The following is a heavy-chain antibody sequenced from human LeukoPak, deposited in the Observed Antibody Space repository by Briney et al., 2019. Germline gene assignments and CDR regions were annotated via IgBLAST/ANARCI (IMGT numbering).Heavy chain of an antibody. J-gene: IGHJ6*03. CDR2: IIPKFGTA. D-gene: IGHD2-8*01. CDR1: GGTFGTYA. CDR3: ARGGVHYYYYMDV. Sequence: SVKVSCKASGGTFGTYAISWVRQAPGQGLEWMGGIIPKFGTANYAQKLQGRVTITADESTSTAHMELSSLTSEDTAVYYCARGGVHYYYYMDVWGTGTTVSVSS. V-gene: IGHV1-69*13.